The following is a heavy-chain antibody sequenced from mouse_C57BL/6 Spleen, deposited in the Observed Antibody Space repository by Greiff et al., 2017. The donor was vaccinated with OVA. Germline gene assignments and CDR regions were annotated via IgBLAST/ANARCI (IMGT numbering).Heavy chain of an antibody. CDR2: IDPSDSYT. Sequence: VQLQQPGAELVRPGTSVKLSCKASGYTFTSYWMHWVKQRPGQGLEWIGVIDPSDSYTDYNQKFKGKATLTVDTSSSTAYMQLSSLTSEDSAVYYCARVYYGNFFDYWGQGTTLTVSS. CDR1: GYTFTSYW. V-gene: IGHV1-59*01. CDR3: ARVYYGNFFDY. D-gene: IGHD2-1*01. J-gene: IGHJ2*01.